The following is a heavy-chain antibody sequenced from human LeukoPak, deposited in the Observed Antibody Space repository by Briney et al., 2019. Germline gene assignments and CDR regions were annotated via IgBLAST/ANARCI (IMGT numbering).Heavy chain of an antibody. CDR2: IYSGCRT. CDR1: GFTFSSYA. Sequence: ARSLRFSCAASGFTFSSYAMSWVRQAPAKGLEWVSVIYSGCRTYYADSVKGRFTISRNNSKNTVYLQMNSLRAEDTAVYYCARYYYGSGSMSYYYYMDVWGKGTTVTISS. V-gene: IGHV3-66*01. CDR3: ARYYYGSGSMSYYYYMDV. D-gene: IGHD3-10*01. J-gene: IGHJ6*03.